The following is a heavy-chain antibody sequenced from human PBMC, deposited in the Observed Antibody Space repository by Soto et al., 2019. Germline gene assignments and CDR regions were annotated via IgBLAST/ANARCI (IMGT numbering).Heavy chain of an antibody. CDR1: GFTFGDYA. CDR2: IRSKAYGGTT. J-gene: IGHJ3*02. V-gene: IGHV3-49*03. CDR3: AILSSYIHSGGYYNRHDAFDI. D-gene: IGHD3-22*01. Sequence: GSLRLSCTASGFTFGDYAMSWFRQAPGKGLEWVGFIRSKAYGGTTEYAASVKGRFTISRDDSKSTAYLQWSSLKASDTAMYYCAILSSYIHSGGYYNRHDAFDIWGQGAMVTVS.